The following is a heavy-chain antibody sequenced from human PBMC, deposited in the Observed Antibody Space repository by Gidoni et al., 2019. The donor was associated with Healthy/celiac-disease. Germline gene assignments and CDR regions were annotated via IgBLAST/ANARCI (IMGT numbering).Heavy chain of an antibody. Sequence: QVQLVQSGAEVKKPGASVKVSCKASGYTFTSYGISWVRQAPGQGLEWMGWISAYNGNTNYEQKLQGRVTMTTDTSTSTAYMELRSLRSDDTAVYYCARDPGNFDYYGSGSYALYYYYGMDVWGQGTTVTVSS. J-gene: IGHJ6*02. CDR2: ISAYNGNT. D-gene: IGHD3-10*01. V-gene: IGHV1-18*01. CDR1: GYTFTSYG. CDR3: ARDPGNFDYYGSGSYALYYYYGMDV.